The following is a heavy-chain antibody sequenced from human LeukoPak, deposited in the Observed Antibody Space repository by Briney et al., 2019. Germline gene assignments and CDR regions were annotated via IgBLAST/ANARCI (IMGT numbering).Heavy chain of an antibody. D-gene: IGHD6-6*01. CDR1: AYSITSGYY. V-gene: IGHV4-38-2*01. CDR2: IFHAGNT. CDR3: ARQGGSSSPYYYYYMDV. J-gene: IGHJ6*03. Sequence: SETLSLTCDVSAYSITSGYYWGWFRQPPGKGLEWIGNIFHAGNTYYNPSLRSRVTISVDTSKNQFSLRLTSVTAADTAVYYCARQGGSSSPYYYYYMDVWGKGTTVTVSS.